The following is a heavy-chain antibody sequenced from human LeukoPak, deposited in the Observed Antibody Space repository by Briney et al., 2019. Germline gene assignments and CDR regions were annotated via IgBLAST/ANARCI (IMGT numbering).Heavy chain of an antibody. J-gene: IGHJ4*02. CDR3: ARDLGSSWYYFDY. D-gene: IGHD6-13*01. CDR2: IYSGGST. V-gene: IGHV3-53*01. Sequence: SGGSLRLSCAASGFTVSSNYMSWVRQAPGKGLEWVSVIYSGGSTYYADSVKGRFTISRDNSKNTLYLQMNSLRAEDTAVYYCARDLGSSWYYFDYWGQGTLVTVSS. CDR1: GFTVSSNY.